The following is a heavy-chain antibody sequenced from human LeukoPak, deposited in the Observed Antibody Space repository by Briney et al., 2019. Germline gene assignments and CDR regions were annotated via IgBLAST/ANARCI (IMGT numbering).Heavy chain of an antibody. D-gene: IGHD3-22*01. J-gene: IGHJ4*02. Sequence: SETLSLTCTVSGGSISSSSYYWGWIRQPPGKGLEWIGSIYYSGSTYYNPSLKSRVTISVDTSKNQFSLKLSSVTAADTAVYYCARGFLGYYDSSGYSSGELLQRYYFDYWGQGTLVTVSS. CDR2: IYYSGST. CDR1: GGSISSSSYY. CDR3: ARGFLGYYDSSGYSSGELLQRYYFDY. V-gene: IGHV4-39*01.